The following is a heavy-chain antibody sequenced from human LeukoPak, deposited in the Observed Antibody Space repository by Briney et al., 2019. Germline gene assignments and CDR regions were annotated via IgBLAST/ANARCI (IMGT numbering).Heavy chain of an antibody. Sequence: PGESLKISCKGSGYIFTGYWSGWVRQLPGKGLELMGIIYPGDSDIRYSPSFQGQVTISADKSINTAYLQWNSLKASDTAMYYCARPRDGYNIWFDLWGQGTQVSVSS. CDR1: GYIFTGYW. J-gene: IGHJ5*02. V-gene: IGHV5-51*01. CDR2: IYPGDSDI. D-gene: IGHD5-24*01. CDR3: ARPRDGYNIWFDL.